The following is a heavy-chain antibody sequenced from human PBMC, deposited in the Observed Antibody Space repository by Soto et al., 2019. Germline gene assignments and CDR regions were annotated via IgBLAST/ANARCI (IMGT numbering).Heavy chain of an antibody. CDR2: IIPIFGTA. V-gene: IGHV1-69*13. Sequence: SVKVSCKASGGTFSSYAISWVRQAPGQGLEWMGGIIPIFGTANYAQKFQGRVTITADESTSTAYMELSSLRSEDTAVYYCARDAGRGGSGSYYPNWFDPWGQGTLVTVSS. J-gene: IGHJ5*02. D-gene: IGHD3-22*01. CDR1: GGTFSSYA. CDR3: ARDAGRGGSGSYYPNWFDP.